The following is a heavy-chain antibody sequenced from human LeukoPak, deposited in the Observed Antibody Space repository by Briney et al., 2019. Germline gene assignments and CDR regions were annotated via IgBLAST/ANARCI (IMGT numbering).Heavy chain of an antibody. CDR1: GFALSSLA. J-gene: IGHJ4*02. Sequence: GGSLRLSCAASGFALSSLAMGWVRQAPGKGLGWASVICDSGSITYYADSVKGRFTISRDNSKNTLFLQMNSLGAEDTAVYYCAKDARRTNGWYFFDYWGQGTLVTVSS. CDR2: ICDSGSIT. CDR3: AKDARRTNGWYFFDY. V-gene: IGHV3-23*01. D-gene: IGHD6-19*01.